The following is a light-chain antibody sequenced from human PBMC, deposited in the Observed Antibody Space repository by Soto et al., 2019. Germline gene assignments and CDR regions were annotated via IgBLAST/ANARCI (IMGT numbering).Light chain of an antibody. Sequence: EIVLTQSPGTLSLSPGERATLSCRASQSVSNNYLAWYHQKPGRARRLVIYGSSSRATGIPDWFSGSGSGADSTLTISRLEHEDFAVYYCQQYGTSPWTFGQGTRVEIK. J-gene: IGKJ1*01. CDR1: QSVSNNY. CDR2: GSS. V-gene: IGKV3-20*01. CDR3: QQYGTSPWT.